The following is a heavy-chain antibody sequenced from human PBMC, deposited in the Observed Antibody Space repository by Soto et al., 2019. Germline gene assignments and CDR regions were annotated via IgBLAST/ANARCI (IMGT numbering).Heavy chain of an antibody. CDR3: ARDRPLRFLEWLSYYGMDV. CDR2: ISAYNGNT. V-gene: IGHV1-18*01. D-gene: IGHD3-3*01. Sequence: ASVKVSCKASGYTFTSYGISWVRQAPGQGLEWMGWISAYNGNTNYAQKLQGRVTMTTDTSTSTAYMELRSLRSDDTAVYYCARDRPLRFLEWLSYYGMDVWGQGTTVTVSS. CDR1: GYTFTSYG. J-gene: IGHJ6*02.